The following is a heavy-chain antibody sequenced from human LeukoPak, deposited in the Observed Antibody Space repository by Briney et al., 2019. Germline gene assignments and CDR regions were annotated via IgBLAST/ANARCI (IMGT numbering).Heavy chain of an antibody. CDR2: LSGSGITT. Sequence: GGSLRLSCAASGFTFSNSAMSWVRQAPGKGLDWVSTLSGSGITTYYADSVKGRFTISRDNSKNTLYLQMNSLRAEDTAVYYCAKGIYSSGWSYFDYWGHGTLVTVSS. CDR3: AKGIYSSGWSYFDY. D-gene: IGHD6-19*01. J-gene: IGHJ4*01. CDR1: GFTFSNSA. V-gene: IGHV3-23*01.